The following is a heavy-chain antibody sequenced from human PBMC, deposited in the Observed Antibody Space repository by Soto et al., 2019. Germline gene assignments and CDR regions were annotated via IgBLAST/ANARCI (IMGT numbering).Heavy chain of an antibody. CDR1: GGTFSSYT. Sequence: SVKVSCKASGGTFSSYTISWVRQAPGQGLEWMGRIIPILGIANYAQKFQGRVTITADKSTSTAYMELSSLRSEDTAVYYCARNVVVPAAQVDYDILTRYSSFDYWG. J-gene: IGHJ4*01. V-gene: IGHV1-69*02. CDR2: IIPILGIA. D-gene: IGHD3-9*01. CDR3: ARNVVVPAAQVDYDILTRYSSFDY.